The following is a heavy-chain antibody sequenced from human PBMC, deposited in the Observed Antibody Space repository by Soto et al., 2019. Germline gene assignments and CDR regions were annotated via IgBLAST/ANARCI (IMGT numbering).Heavy chain of an antibody. J-gene: IGHJ6*04. D-gene: IGHD2-15*01. CDR1: GGSISSYY. CDR2: IYYSGST. CDR3: ARGHCSGGSCYPPSVDV. V-gene: IGHV4-59*01. Sequence: SSETLSLTCTVSGGSISSYYWSWIRQPPGKGLEWIGYIYYSGSTNYNPSLKSRVTISVDTSKNQFSLKLSSVTAADTAVYYCARGHCSGGSCYPPSVDVWGKGTTVTVSS.